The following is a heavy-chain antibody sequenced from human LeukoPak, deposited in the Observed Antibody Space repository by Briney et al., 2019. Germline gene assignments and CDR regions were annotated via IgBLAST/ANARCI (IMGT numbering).Heavy chain of an antibody. CDR1: GFTVSSNY. Sequence: GGSLRLSCAASGFTVSSNYMSWVRQAPGKGLEWVSVIYSGGSTYYADSVKGRFTISRDNSKNTLYLQMNSLRAEDTAVYYCARDTGYFTLGGTRKGHPDYFDYWGQGTLVTVSS. CDR2: IYSGGST. J-gene: IGHJ4*02. D-gene: IGHD1-26*01. V-gene: IGHV3-53*01. CDR3: ARDTGYFTLGGTRKGHPDYFDY.